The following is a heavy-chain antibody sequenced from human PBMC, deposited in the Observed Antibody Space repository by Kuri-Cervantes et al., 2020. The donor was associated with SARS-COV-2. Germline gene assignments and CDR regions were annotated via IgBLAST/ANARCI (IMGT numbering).Heavy chain of an antibody. Sequence: GESLKISCAASEFTFSSYSMNWVRQAPGKGLEWVAVISYDGSNKYYADSVKGRFTISRDNSKNTLYLQMNSLRAEDTAVYYCAREGLELSPFDYWGQGTLVTVSS. J-gene: IGHJ4*02. D-gene: IGHD1-7*01. V-gene: IGHV3-30*03. CDR1: EFTFSSYS. CDR2: ISYDGSNK. CDR3: AREGLELSPFDY.